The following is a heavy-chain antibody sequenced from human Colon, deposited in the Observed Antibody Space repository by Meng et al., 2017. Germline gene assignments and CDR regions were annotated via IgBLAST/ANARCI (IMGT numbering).Heavy chain of an antibody. V-gene: IGHV3-30*04. CDR1: GFTFSNYA. CDR2: ISYDGSNK. Sequence: GGSLRLSCAASGFTFSNYAMHWVRQAPGKGLDWMAVISYDGSNKYYADSVKGRFTISRDNSKNTLFLQMNSLRAEETALYYCARESDLLEAGAFDIWGQGTMVTVSS. J-gene: IGHJ3*02. CDR3: ARESDLLEAGAFDI. D-gene: IGHD1-1*01.